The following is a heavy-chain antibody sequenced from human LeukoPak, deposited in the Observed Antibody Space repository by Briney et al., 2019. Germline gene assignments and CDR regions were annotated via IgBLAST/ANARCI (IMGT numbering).Heavy chain of an antibody. D-gene: IGHD3-10*01. Sequence: ASVKVSCKASGYTFTSYAMHWVRQAPGQRLEWMGWINAGNGNTKYSQKFQGRVTITRDTSASTAYMELSSLRSEDTAVYYCARNVLLWFGEFNAFDIWGQGTMVTVSS. CDR2: INAGNGNT. V-gene: IGHV1-3*01. J-gene: IGHJ3*02. CDR3: ARNVLLWFGEFNAFDI. CDR1: GYTFTSYA.